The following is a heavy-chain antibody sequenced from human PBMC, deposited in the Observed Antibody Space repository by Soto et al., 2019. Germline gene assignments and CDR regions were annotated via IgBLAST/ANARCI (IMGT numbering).Heavy chain of an antibody. J-gene: IGHJ4*02. CDR3: ARSDFPY. CDR1: GFTFSSYA. D-gene: IGHD3-3*01. V-gene: IGHV3-30-3*01. Sequence: PGGSLRLSCAASGFTFSSYAMHWVRQAPGKGLEWVAVISYDGSNKYYADSVKGRFTISRDNSKNTLYLQMNSLRAEDTAVYYCARSDFPYWGQGTLVTVSS. CDR2: ISYDGSNK.